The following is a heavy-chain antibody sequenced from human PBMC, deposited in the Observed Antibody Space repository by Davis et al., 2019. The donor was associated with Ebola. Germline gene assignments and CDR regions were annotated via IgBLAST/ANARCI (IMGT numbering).Heavy chain of an antibody. CDR1: GGSIISSSSY. J-gene: IGHJ4*02. Sequence: MPSETLSLTCTVSGGSIISSSSYWGWIRQPPRKGLEWIGSIYYSGSTNYNPSLKSRVTISVDTSKNQFSLQLSSVTAADTAVYYCARRRTGTNYFDYWGQGTLVTVSS. D-gene: IGHD1-1*01. CDR2: IYYSGST. CDR3: ARRRTGTNYFDY. V-gene: IGHV4-39*07.